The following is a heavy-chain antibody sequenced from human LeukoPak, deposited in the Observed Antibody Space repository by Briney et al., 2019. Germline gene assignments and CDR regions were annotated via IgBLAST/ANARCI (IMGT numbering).Heavy chain of an antibody. CDR1: GGSISSYY. Sequence: SETLSLTCTVSGGSISSYYWSWIRQPPGKGLEWIGYISYRWYTTYNPSLKSRVTMSVDTSKNQFSLKLTSVTAADTAVYFCAKHDSSGYYYENWGQGTLVTVSS. J-gene: IGHJ4*02. V-gene: IGHV4-59*08. CDR3: AKHDSSGYYYEN. D-gene: IGHD3-22*01. CDR2: ISYRWYT.